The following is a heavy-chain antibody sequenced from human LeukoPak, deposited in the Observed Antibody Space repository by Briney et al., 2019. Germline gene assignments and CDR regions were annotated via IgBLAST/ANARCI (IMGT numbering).Heavy chain of an antibody. CDR2: IYYSGST. J-gene: IGHJ6*02. V-gene: IGHV4-59*01. D-gene: IGHD2/OR15-2a*01. Sequence: SETLSLTCTVSGGSISSYYWSWIRQPPGKGLEWIGYIYYSGSTNYNPSLKSRVTISVDTSKNQFSLKLSSVTAADTAVYYCARDALDASRYYYYGMDVWGQGTTVTVSS. CDR3: ARDALDASRYYYYGMDV. CDR1: GGSISSYY.